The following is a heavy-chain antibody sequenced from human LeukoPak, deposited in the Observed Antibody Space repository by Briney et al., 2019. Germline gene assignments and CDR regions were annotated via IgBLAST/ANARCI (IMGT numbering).Heavy chain of an antibody. CDR3: AREPPKVDYYMDV. CDR1: GGSISSYY. J-gene: IGHJ6*03. D-gene: IGHD2-15*01. Sequence: PSETLSLTCTVSGGSISSYYWSWIRQPPGKGLEWIGYIYYSGSTNYNPALKSRVTISVDTSKNQFSLKLSSVTAADTAVYYCAREPPKVDYYMDVWGKGTTVTVSS. V-gene: IGHV4-59*12. CDR2: IYYSGST.